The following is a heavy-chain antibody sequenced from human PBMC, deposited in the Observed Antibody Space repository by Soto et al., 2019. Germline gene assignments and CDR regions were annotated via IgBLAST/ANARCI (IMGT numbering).Heavy chain of an antibody. CDR3: GRDGALGDTAVVDS. D-gene: IGHD5-18*01. V-gene: IGHV3-33*01. CDR1: GFTFSTYG. CDR2: IWYDGSNK. J-gene: IGHJ4*02. Sequence: QVQLVESGGGVVQPGKSLRLPCAASGFTFSTYGMHWVRQAPGKGLEWVAVIWYDGSNKYHGDSLKGRFTISRDNSKNTLYLQINNLRAEDTAVYYCGRDGALGDTAVVDSWGQGTLVTVSS.